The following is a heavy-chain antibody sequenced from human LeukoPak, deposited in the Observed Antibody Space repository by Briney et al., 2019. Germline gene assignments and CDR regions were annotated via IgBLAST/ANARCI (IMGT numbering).Heavy chain of an antibody. D-gene: IGHD3-22*01. CDR3: AKEDGVTMIVVARGMDV. V-gene: IGHV3-23*01. CDR1: GFTFSSDW. CDR2: ISGSGGNT. J-gene: IGHJ6*03. Sequence: GGSLRLSCAASGFTFSSDWMSWVRQAPGKGLEWVSAISGSGGNTYYADSVKGRFTISRDNSKNTLYLQMNSLRAEDTAIYYCAKEDGVTMIVVARGMDVWGKGTTVTVSS.